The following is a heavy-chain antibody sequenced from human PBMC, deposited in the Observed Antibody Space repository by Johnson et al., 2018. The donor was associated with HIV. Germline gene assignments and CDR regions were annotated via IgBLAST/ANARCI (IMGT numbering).Heavy chain of an antibody. CDR2: ISGSGGRP. CDR1: GFTFSTYA. J-gene: IGHJ3*02. Sequence: VQLVESGGGLVQPGGSLRLSCAASGFTFSTYAMSWVRQAPGKGLEWVSGISGSGGRPYYADSVKGRFTISRDNSKNTTYLQMNSLRAEDTAVYYCANSLLLDAFNIWGQGTMVTVSS. CDR3: ANSLLLDAFNI. V-gene: IGHV3-23*04.